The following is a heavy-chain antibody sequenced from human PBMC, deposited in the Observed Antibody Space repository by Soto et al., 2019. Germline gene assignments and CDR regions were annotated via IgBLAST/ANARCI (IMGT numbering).Heavy chain of an antibody. V-gene: IGHV4-4*02. Sequence: QVQLQESGPGLVNPSGTLSLTCAVSGGSISSDNWWSWVRQPPGKGLEWIGEIYHSGGTHYNPSLKSRVSISVDKSKNLISLELSSVTAADTAVYFCARHGGFSFDTWGQGTLVTVAS. J-gene: IGHJ4*02. D-gene: IGHD3-3*01. CDR1: GGSISSDNW. CDR2: IYHSGGT. CDR3: ARHGGFSFDT.